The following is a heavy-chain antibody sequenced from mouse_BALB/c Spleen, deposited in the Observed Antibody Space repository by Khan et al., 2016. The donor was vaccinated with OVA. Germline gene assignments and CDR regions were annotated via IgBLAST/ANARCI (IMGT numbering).Heavy chain of an antibody. J-gene: IGHJ3*01. V-gene: IGHV1S132*01. Sequence: QVQLQQSGAELVKPGASVRLSCKTSGYTFTSYWIQWVKQRPGQGLGWIGEIFPGTGTTYYNENFTGKATLTIDISSTTAYSQRSSLTSEDSAVYFCARGYFGNYEVAYWGQGTLVTVSA. CDR1: GYTFTSYW. D-gene: IGHD2-1*01. CDR3: ARGYFGNYEVAY. CDR2: IFPGTGTT.